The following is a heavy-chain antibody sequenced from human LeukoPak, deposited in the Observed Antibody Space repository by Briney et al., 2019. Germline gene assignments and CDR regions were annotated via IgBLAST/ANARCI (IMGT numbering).Heavy chain of an antibody. Sequence: PSETLSLTCTVSGYSISSGYYWGWIRQPPGKGLEWIGSIYTSGSTNYNPSLKSRVTMSVDTSKNQFSLKLSSVTAADTAVYYCARVGGYDYYFDYWGQGTLVTVSS. V-gene: IGHV4-38-2*02. D-gene: IGHD5-12*01. CDR1: GYSISSGYY. J-gene: IGHJ4*02. CDR3: ARVGGYDYYFDY. CDR2: IYTSGST.